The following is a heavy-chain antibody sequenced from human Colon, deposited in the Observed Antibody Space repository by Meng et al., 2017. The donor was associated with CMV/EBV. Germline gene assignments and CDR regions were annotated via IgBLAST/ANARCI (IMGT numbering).Heavy chain of an antibody. J-gene: IGHJ4*02. CDR1: GFTFSWFW. D-gene: IGHD7-27*01. Sequence: EVQVVGPGGGLVPPGGSLRLSCAASGFTFSWFWMHWVRQAPGKGLVWVSRTNEDGTITNYADSVKGRFTISRDNAENTLYLQMNSLRAEDTAVYYCARDLSGASDFWGQGTLVPSPQ. CDR2: TNEDGTIT. V-gene: IGHV3-74*01. CDR3: ARDLSGASDF.